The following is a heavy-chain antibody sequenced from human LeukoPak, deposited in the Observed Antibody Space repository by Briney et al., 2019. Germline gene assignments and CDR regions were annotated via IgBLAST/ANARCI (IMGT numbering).Heavy chain of an antibody. J-gene: IGHJ4*02. D-gene: IGHD6-19*01. V-gene: IGHV1-2*02. CDR3: ARDLGGHSSGYDTNDY. CDR2: INPNSGGT. CDR1: GYTFTGYY. Sequence: EASVKVSCKASGYTFTGYYMHWVRQAPGQGLEWMGWINPNSGGTNYAQKFQGRVTMTRDTSISTAYMELSRLRSDDTAVYYCARDLGGHSSGYDTNDYWGQGTLVTVSS.